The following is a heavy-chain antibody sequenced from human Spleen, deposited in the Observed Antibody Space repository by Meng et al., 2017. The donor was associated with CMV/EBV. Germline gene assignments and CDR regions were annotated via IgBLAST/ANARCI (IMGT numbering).Heavy chain of an antibody. CDR1: GFTFSNCA. CDR2: IKSKTDGGTT. J-gene: IGHJ3*02. Sequence: GESLKISCAASGFTFSNCAVNWVRQAPGKGLEWVGRIKSKTDGGTTDYAAPVKGRFTISRDDSKNTLYLQMNSLKTEDTAVYYCTTPLEWLSYDAFDIWGQGTMVTVSS. D-gene: IGHD3-3*01. V-gene: IGHV3-15*01. CDR3: TTPLEWLSYDAFDI.